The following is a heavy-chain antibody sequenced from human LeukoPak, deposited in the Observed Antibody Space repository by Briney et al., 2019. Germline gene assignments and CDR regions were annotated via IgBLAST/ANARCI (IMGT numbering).Heavy chain of an antibody. J-gene: IGHJ5*02. CDR3: AKMSASSNWFDP. Sequence: SETLSLTCTVSGGSMSSGGYSWSWIRQPPGKGLEFIGYIYHSGTTYYNPSLKSRLTITVDRSENQLSLKLTSVTAADTAMYYCAKMSASSNWFDPWGQGTLVTVSS. CDR2: IYHSGTT. CDR1: GGSMSSGGYS. D-gene: IGHD6-6*01. V-gene: IGHV4-30-2*01.